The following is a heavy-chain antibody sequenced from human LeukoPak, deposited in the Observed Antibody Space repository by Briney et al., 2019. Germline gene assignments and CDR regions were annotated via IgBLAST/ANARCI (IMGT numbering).Heavy chain of an antibody. D-gene: IGHD2-2*02. CDR1: GFTFSSYS. CDR2: ISSSSSYI. J-gene: IGHJ1*01. V-gene: IGHV3-21*01. Sequence: GGSLRLSCAASGFTFSSYSMNWVRQAPGKGLEWVSSISSSSSYIYYADSVKGRFTISRDNAKNSLYLQMNSLRAEDTAVYYCARDPNRYCSSTSCHTKYFQHWGQGTLVTVSS. CDR3: ARDPNRYCSSTSCHTKYFQH.